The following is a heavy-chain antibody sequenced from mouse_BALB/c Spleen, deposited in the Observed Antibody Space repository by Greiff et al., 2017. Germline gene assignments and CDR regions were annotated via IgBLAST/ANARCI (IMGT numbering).Heavy chain of an antibody. CDR1: GFTFSSYG. V-gene: IGHV5-6*01. CDR3: ARHDGGRAWFAY. Sequence: VQLKESGGDLVKPGGSLKLSCAASGFTFSSYGMSWVRQTPDKRLEWVATISSGGSYTYYPDSVKGRFTTSRDNAKNTLYLQMSSLKSEDTAMYYCARHDGGRAWFAYWGQGTLVTVSA. CDR2: ISSGGSYT. D-gene: IGHD1-1*01. J-gene: IGHJ3*01.